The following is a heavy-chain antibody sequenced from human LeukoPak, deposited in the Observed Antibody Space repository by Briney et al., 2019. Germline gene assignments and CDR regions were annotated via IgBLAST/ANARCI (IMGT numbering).Heavy chain of an antibody. D-gene: IGHD4/OR15-4a*01. CDR3: AKSPRLSHPFDY. J-gene: IGHJ4*02. CDR1: GGTFSTYA. Sequence: SVKVSCKASGGTFSTYAISWVRQAPGQGLEWMGGIIPIFGTANYAQKFQGRVTITTDESTSTAYMELSSLKSEDTAVYYCAKSPRLSHPFDYWGQGTLVTVSS. V-gene: IGHV1-69*05. CDR2: IIPIFGTA.